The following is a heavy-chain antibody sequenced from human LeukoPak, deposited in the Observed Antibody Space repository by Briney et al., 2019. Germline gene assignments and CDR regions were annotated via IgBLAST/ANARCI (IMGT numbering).Heavy chain of an antibody. V-gene: IGHV3-11*01. CDR2: TTSRDSRI. CDR1: GFTFSNYY. CDR3: ARVVYSSLMYV. Sequence: PGGSLRLSCVASGFTFSNYYMSWGRQAPGKGLEWVAYTTSRDSRIHYANSVRGRFTISRDNAKNALYLQMNDLRADDTAIYDCARVVYSSLMYVWGQGTTVTLS. D-gene: IGHD6-13*01. J-gene: IGHJ6*01.